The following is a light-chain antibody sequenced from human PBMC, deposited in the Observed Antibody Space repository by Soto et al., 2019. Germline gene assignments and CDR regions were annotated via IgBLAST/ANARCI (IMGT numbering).Light chain of an antibody. J-gene: IGKJ4*01. CDR2: GAS. CDR1: QSVDRA. CDR3: QQYRHWPPLT. V-gene: IGKV3-15*01. Sequence: EIVMTQSPATLSVSPGETATLSCRASQSVDRAVAWYQHKPGQAPRLLIVGASFRAPGVPGRFSGGGSGTEFTLTISSLQSEDFAVYYCQQYRHWPPLTFGGGTAVEIK.